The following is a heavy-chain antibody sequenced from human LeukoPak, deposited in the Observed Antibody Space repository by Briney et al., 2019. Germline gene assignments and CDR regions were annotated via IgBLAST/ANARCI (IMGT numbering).Heavy chain of an antibody. CDR2: ISGSGGST. D-gene: IGHD3-10*01. Sequence: GGSLRLSYAASGFTFSSYAMSWVRQAPGKGLEWVSAISGSGGSTYYADSVKGRFTISRDNSKNTLYLQMNSLRAEDTAVYYCAKGLLWFGELFDYWGQGTLVTVSS. CDR1: GFTFSSYA. CDR3: AKGLLWFGELFDY. J-gene: IGHJ4*02. V-gene: IGHV3-23*01.